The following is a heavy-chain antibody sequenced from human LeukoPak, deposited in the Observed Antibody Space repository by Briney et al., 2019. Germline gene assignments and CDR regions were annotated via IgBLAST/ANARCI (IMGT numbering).Heavy chain of an antibody. CDR3: ARAVRQGSWYFKSNWFDL. CDR1: GYTFTSYG. D-gene: IGHD6-13*01. Sequence: ASVKVSCKASGYTFTSYGISWVRQAPGQGLEWMGWISAYNGSTNYAQKLQGRVTMTTDTSTSTAYMELRSLRSDDTAVYYCARAVRQGSWYFKSNWFDLWGQGTLVTVSS. V-gene: IGHV1-18*01. J-gene: IGHJ5*02. CDR2: ISAYNGST.